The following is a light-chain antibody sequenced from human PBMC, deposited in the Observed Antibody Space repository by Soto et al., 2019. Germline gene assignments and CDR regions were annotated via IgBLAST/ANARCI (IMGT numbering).Light chain of an antibody. CDR2: RSD. CDR3: AAWDDSLSGLVV. Sequence: QSVLTQPPSASGAPGQRVTISCSGSSSNIGNNYVYWYQKFPGTAPKLLIYRSDQRPSGVPDRFSGSKSGTSASLAISGLRSEDEDDYYCAAWDDSLSGLVVFGGGTTVTVL. V-gene: IGLV1-47*01. J-gene: IGLJ2*01. CDR1: SSNIGNNY.